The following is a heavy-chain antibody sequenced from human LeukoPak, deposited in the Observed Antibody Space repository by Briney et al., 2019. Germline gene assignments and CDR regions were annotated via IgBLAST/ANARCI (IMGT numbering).Heavy chain of an antibody. CDR2: INPNSGGT. CDR1: GYTFTGYY. Sequence: ASVKVSCKASGYTFTGYYMHWVRQAPGQGLEWMGWINPNSGGTNYAQKFQGRVTMTRDTSIGTAYMELSRLRSDDTAVYYCARDRRVVGANTFDYWGQGTLVTVSS. CDR3: ARDRRVVGANTFDY. J-gene: IGHJ4*02. V-gene: IGHV1-2*02. D-gene: IGHD1-26*01.